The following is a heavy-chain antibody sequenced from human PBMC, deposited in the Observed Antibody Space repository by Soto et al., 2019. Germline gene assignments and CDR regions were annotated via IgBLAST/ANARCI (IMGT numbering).Heavy chain of an antibody. V-gene: IGHV1-69*01. CDR3: ATRKEDIVVVPAAIRGSFYYYYGMDV. J-gene: IGHJ6*02. Sequence: QVQLVQSGAEVKKPGSSVKVSCKASGGTFSSYAISWVRQAPGQGLEWMGGIIPIFGTANYAQKFQGRVTNTADESTSEADRELRSLRSEDTAVYYCATRKEDIVVVPAAIRGSFYYYYGMDVWGQGNTVTVSS. D-gene: IGHD2-2*02. CDR1: GGTFSSYA. CDR2: IIPIFGTA.